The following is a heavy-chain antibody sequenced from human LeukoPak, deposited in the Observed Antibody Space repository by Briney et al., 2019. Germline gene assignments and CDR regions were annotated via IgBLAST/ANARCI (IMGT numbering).Heavy chain of an antibody. CDR1: GFTFSSYD. CDR3: AIATTSGYYAY. J-gene: IGHJ4*02. CDR2: IGTGGDT. D-gene: IGHD3-22*01. Sequence: GGSLRLPCAASGFTFSSYDVHWVRQATGKGLEWVSAIGTGGDTYYPGSVKGRFTISRENAKNSLYLQMNSLRAGDTAVYYCAIATTSGYYAYWGQGTLVTVSS. V-gene: IGHV3-13*01.